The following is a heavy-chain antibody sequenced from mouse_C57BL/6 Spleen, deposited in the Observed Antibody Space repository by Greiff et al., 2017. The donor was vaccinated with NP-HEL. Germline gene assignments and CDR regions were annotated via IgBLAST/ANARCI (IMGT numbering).Heavy chain of an antibody. J-gene: IGHJ3*01. CDR1: GYTFTDYE. D-gene: IGHD2-4*01. Sequence: VKLMESGAELVRPGASVTLSCKASGYTFTDYEMHWVKQTPVHGLEWIGAIDPETGGTAYNQKFKGKAILTADKSSSTAYMELRSLTSEDSAVYYCTTDYYDYFAYWGQGTLVTVSA. CDR3: TTDYYDYFAY. V-gene: IGHV1-15*01. CDR2: IDPETGGT.